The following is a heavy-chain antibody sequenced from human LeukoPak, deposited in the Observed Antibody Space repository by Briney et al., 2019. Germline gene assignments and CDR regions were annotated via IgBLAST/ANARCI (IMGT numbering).Heavy chain of an antibody. J-gene: IGHJ6*03. CDR2: IYYSGST. D-gene: IGHD4-17*01. CDR3: ARDYGDYGPYYMDV. CDR1: GGSISSYY. V-gene: IGHV4-59*01. Sequence: SETLSLTCTVSGGSISSYYWSWIRQPPGKGLEWIGYIYYSGSTNYNPSLKGRVTISVDTSKNQFSLKLSSVTAADTAVYYCARDYGDYGPYYMDVWGKGTTVTVSS.